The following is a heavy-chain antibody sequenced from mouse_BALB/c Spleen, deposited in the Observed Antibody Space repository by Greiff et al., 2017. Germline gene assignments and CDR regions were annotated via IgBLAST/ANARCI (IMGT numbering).Heavy chain of an antibody. CDR3: AREGDYYDYDGYAMDY. D-gene: IGHD2-4*01. V-gene: IGHV3-2*02. CDR1: GYSITSDYA. CDR2: ISYSGST. J-gene: IGHJ4*01. Sequence: EVQRVESGPGLVKPSQSLSLTCTVTGYSITSDYAWNWIRQFPGNKLEWMGYISYSGSTSYNPSLKSRISITRDTSKNQFFLQLNSVTTEDTATYYCAREGDYYDYDGYAMDYWGQGTSVTVSS.